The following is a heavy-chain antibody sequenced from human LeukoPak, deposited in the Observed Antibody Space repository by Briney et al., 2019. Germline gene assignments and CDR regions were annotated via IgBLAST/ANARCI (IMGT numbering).Heavy chain of an antibody. Sequence: AGGSLRLSCVGSGFTFSSYAMNWVRQAPGKGLEWVSGISGSSSASYYADSVKGRFTISRDNSRNTLYLQMNYLSADDTAVYYCTKARYSNAWDYSDYWGQGTLVTVSS. CDR1: GFTFSSYA. J-gene: IGHJ4*02. V-gene: IGHV3-23*01. D-gene: IGHD6-19*01. CDR3: TKARYSNAWDYSDY. CDR2: ISGSSSAS.